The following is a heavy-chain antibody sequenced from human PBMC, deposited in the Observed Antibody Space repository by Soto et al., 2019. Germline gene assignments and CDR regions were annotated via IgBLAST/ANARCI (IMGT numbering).Heavy chain of an antibody. J-gene: IGHJ5*02. D-gene: IGHD6-19*01. CDR2: MNPHSGNT. CDR1: GYTFNSYD. V-gene: IGHV1-8*01. Sequence: HVQLVQSGAEVKKPGASVKVSCKASGYTFNSYDITWVRQATGQGLEWMGWMNPHSGNTSYAQKFQGRVTMTKNTSISKAYMELSRLRSEDTAGYDRARGNYVAGTAVYHWGQGTLVTVSS. CDR3: ARGNYVAGTAVYH.